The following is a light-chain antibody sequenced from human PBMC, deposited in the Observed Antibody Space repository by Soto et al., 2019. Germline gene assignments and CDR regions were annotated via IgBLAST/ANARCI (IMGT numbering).Light chain of an antibody. Sequence: DIQMTQSPSSLSASVGDRVTITCRASQSISSYLNWYQQKPGTAPKLLIYAASSLQSGVPSRFSGSGSGTDFTLTIAGLQPEDSASYFCQQSISAPLTFGGGTKVEIK. CDR3: QQSISAPLT. J-gene: IGKJ4*01. CDR2: AAS. V-gene: IGKV1-39*01. CDR1: QSISSY.